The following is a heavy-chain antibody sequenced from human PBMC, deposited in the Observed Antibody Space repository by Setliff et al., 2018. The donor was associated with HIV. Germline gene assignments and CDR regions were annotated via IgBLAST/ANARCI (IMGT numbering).Heavy chain of an antibody. D-gene: IGHD3-22*01. CDR3: AKVLNYYDSSGYHYSYYYMDV. CDR2: FYYSGST. J-gene: IGHJ6*03. V-gene: IGHV4-59*08. Sequence: KPSETLSLTCTVSGGSISSYYWSWIRQPPGKGLEWIAYFYYSGSTNYNPSLKSRVTILVDTSKNQFSLELRAVTAADTAVYYCAKVLNYYDSSGYHYSYYYMDVWGKGTTVTVSS. CDR1: GGSISSYY.